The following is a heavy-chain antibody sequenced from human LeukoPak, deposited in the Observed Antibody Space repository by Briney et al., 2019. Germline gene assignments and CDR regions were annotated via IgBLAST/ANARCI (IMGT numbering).Heavy chain of an antibody. D-gene: IGHD6-19*01. J-gene: IGHJ4*02. CDR3: AKDRKGIAVAGFDY. V-gene: IGHV3-23*01. CDR2: ISGSGGST. Sequence: PGGSLRLSCAASGFTLSSYAMSWVRQAPGKGLEWDSAISGSGGSTYYADSVKGRFTISRDNSKNTLYLQMNSLRAEDTAVYYCAKDRKGIAVAGFDYWGQGTLVTVSS. CDR1: GFTLSSYA.